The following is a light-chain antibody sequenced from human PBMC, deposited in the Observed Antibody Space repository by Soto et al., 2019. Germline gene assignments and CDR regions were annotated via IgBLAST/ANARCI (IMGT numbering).Light chain of an antibody. CDR2: WAS. CDR3: QQNYSTPPYT. Sequence: DIVMTQSPDSLAVSLGGRATINCKSSQSVLYSSNNKNYLAWYQQKPGQPPKLLIYWASTRESGVPDRFSGSGSGTDFTLTISSLQAEDVAVYYCQQNYSTPPYTFGEGTKLEIK. CDR1: QSVLYSSNNKNY. V-gene: IGKV4-1*01. J-gene: IGKJ2*01.